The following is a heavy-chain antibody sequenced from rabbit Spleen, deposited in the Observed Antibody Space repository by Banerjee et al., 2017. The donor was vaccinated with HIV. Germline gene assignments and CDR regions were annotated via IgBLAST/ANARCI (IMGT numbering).Heavy chain of an antibody. V-gene: IGHV1S40*01. CDR1: GFSFSNSVY. CDR2: INSGGGST. J-gene: IGHJ4*01. D-gene: IGHD3-1*01. CDR3: GKHVAAIDL. Sequence: QSLEESGGDLVQPEGSLTLTCTASGFSFSNSVYMSWVRQAPGKGLEWIGCINSGGGSTYYANWAKGRFTISKTSSTTVTLQMTSLTAADTAIYFCGKHVAAIDLWGPGTLVTVS.